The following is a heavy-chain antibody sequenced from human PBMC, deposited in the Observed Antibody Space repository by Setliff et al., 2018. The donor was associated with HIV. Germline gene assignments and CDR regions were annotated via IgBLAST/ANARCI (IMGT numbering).Heavy chain of an antibody. J-gene: IGHJ5*02. CDR1: GYTFSDYH. Sequence: AASVKVSCKASGYTFSDYHMHWVQQAPGKGLEWVGRVDPEDGETIYAEKFQGRVTISADTSTDTAFMELSSLRSEDTALYYCAVGLLRYFDHFDPWGQGTLVTVSS. D-gene: IGHD3-9*01. V-gene: IGHV1-69-2*01. CDR2: VDPEDGET. CDR3: AVGLLRYFDHFDP.